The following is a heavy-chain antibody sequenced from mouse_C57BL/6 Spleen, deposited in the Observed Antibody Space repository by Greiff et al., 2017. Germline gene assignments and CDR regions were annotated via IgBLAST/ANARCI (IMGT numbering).Heavy chain of an antibody. Sequence: QVQLQQSGPELVKPGASVKISCKASGYTFTDYYINWVKQRPGPGLEWIGWIYPGSGNTKYNEKFKGKATLTVDPSSSTAYMQLSSLTSDDSAVYFCARSYYSNYGWYFDVWGTGTTVTVSS. CDR1: GYTFTDYY. CDR3: ARSYYSNYGWYFDV. V-gene: IGHV1-84*01. J-gene: IGHJ1*03. D-gene: IGHD2-5*01. CDR2: IYPGSGNT.